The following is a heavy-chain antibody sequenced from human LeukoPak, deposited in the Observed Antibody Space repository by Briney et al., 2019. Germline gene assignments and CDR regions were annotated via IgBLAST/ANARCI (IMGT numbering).Heavy chain of an antibody. D-gene: IGHD5-18*01. CDR3: ARDRRGYSYGYYFDY. J-gene: IGHJ4*02. Sequence: GGSLRLSCAASGFTFSSYWMSWVRQAPGKGLEWVANIKQDGSEKYYVDSVKGRFTISRDNAKNSLYLQMNSLRAEDTAVYYCARDRRGYSYGYYFDYWGQGTLVTVSS. V-gene: IGHV3-7*01. CDR2: IKQDGSEK. CDR1: GFTFSSYW.